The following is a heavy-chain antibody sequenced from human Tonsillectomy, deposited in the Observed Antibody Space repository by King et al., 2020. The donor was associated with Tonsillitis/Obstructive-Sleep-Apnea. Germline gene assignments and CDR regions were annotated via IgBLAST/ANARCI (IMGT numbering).Heavy chain of an antibody. CDR3: VRGQPYSDYDYNY. J-gene: IGHJ4*02. V-gene: IGHV3-30*04. Sequence: VQLVESGGGVVQPGRSLRLSCAASGFTFFSYAMHWVRQAPGKGLEWVAVMTFHGSNKYYAASVKGRFTISRDNSQNTLYLQLNSLRPEDTAVYYCVRGQPYSDYDYNYWGQGTLVTVSS. CDR2: MTFHGSNK. CDR1: GFTFFSYA. D-gene: IGHD5-12*01.